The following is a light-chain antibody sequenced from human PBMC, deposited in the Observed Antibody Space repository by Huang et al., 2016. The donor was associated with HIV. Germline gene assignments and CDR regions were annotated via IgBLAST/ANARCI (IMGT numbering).Light chain of an antibody. CDR3: QQYNNFWT. CDR1: QRVGSN. Sequence: IVMTQSPATLSVSPGERATLSCRASQRVGSNLAWYQQKPGQAPTLRIYDASTRATNIAARFSGSGSGTEFTLTISSLQSEDFAVYYCQQYNNFWTFGQGTKVEIK. CDR2: DAS. V-gene: IGKV3-15*01. J-gene: IGKJ1*01.